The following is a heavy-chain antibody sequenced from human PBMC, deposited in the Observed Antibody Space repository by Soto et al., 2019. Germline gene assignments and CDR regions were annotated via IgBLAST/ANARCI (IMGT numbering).Heavy chain of an antibody. J-gene: IGHJ4*02. CDR1: GGSISSYY. Sequence: QVQLQESGPGLVKPSETLSLTCTVSGGSISSYYWSWVRQPPGKGLEWIGYIYYTGSTNYNPSLKGRVTLSLDTSKNQFPLKLSSVTAADTAVYYCARLTSGYYANFDYWGQGTLVTVSS. D-gene: IGHD3-22*01. CDR3: ARLTSGYYANFDY. V-gene: IGHV4-59*08. CDR2: IYYTGST.